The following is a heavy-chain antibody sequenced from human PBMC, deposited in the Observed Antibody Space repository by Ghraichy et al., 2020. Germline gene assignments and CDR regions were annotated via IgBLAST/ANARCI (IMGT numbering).Heavy chain of an antibody. CDR1: GGSISSYY. CDR3: ARMIRGVSYYYYGMDV. CDR2: IYYSGST. Sequence: SQTLSLTCTVSGGSISSYYWSWIRQPPGKGLEWIGYIYYSGSTNYNPSLKSRVTISVDTSKNQFSLKLSSVTAADTAVYYCARMIRGVSYYYYGMDVWGQGTTVTVSS. J-gene: IGHJ6*02. D-gene: IGHD3-10*01. V-gene: IGHV4-59*01.